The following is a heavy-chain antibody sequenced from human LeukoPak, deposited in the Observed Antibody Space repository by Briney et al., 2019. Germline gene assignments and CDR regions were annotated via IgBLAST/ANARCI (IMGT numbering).Heavy chain of an antibody. CDR1: GYSFTTHW. Sequence: GESLKISCKGSGYSFTTHWIGWVRQMPGKGLDWMGIIYPGDSDIKYNPSFQGQVTISADKSISTAYLQWSSLKASDTATYYCARTYDSSAYWYFDLWGRGTLVTVSS. CDR3: ARTYDSSAYWYFDL. J-gene: IGHJ2*01. D-gene: IGHD3-22*01. CDR2: IYPGDSDI. V-gene: IGHV5-51*01.